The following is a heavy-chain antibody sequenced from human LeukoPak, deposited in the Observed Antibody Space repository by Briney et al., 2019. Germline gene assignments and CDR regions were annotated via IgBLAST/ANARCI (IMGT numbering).Heavy chain of an antibody. D-gene: IGHD1-26*01. CDR3: AKDAPDVPIVGDEYYFDY. J-gene: IGHJ4*02. CDR1: GFTFSSYA. CDR2: ISGSGGST. Sequence: GGSLRLSCAAAGFTFSSYAMSWVRQAPGKGLEWVSAISGSGGSTYYADSVKGRFTISRDNSKNTLYLQMNSLRAEDTAVYYCAKDAPDVPIVGDEYYFDYWGQGTLVTVSS. V-gene: IGHV3-23*01.